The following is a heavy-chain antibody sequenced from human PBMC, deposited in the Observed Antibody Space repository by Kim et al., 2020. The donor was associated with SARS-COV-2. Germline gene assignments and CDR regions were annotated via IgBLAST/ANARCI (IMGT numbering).Heavy chain of an antibody. J-gene: IGHJ4*02. CDR1: GFIFSSYA. V-gene: IGHV3-23*01. CDR2: ISGSGGST. CDR3: ANGPWGELTTFDY. D-gene: IGHD1-26*01. Sequence: GGSLRLSCAASGFIFSSYAMSWVRQAPGKGLEWVSAISGSGGSTYYADSVKGRFTISRDNSKNTLYLQMNSLRAEDTAVYYCANGPWGELTTFDYWGQGTLVTVSS.